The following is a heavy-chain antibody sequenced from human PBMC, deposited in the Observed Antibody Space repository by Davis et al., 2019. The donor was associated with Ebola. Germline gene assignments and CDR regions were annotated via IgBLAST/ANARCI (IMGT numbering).Heavy chain of an antibody. CDR3: ARVKGELWFGEFDP. J-gene: IGHJ5*02. D-gene: IGHD3-10*01. Sequence: PGGSLRLSCAASGFTFSSYGMHWVRQAPGKGLEWVAVISYDGSNKYYADSVKGRFTISRDNSKNTLYLQMNSLRAEDTAVYYCARVKGELWFGEFDPWGQGTLVTVSS. V-gene: IGHV3-30*03. CDR2: ISYDGSNK. CDR1: GFTFSSYG.